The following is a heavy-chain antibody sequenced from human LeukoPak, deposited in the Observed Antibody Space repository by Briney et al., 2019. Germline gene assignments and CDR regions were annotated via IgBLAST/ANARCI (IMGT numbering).Heavy chain of an antibody. Sequence: PSETLSLTCTVSGASINNSPYYWAWIRQPPGKELEWIVSMHYSGATYYNPSLKSRVTISIDTSKHQFSLRLTSVTAADTAVFYCARNDRGRPADYWGQGTLVTVSS. J-gene: IGHJ4*02. CDR2: MHYSGAT. V-gene: IGHV4-39*01. CDR1: GASINNSPYY. D-gene: IGHD1-26*01. CDR3: ARNDRGRPADY.